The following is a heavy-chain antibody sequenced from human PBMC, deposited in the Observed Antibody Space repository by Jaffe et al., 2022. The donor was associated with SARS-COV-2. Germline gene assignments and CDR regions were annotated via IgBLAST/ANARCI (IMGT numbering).Heavy chain of an antibody. CDR3: ARELALAGVPAAIRPLHYYGMDV. J-gene: IGHJ6*02. D-gene: IGHD2-2*01. Sequence: QVQLQESGPGLVKPSQTLSLTCTVSGGSISSGDYYWSWIRQPPGKGLEWIGYIYYSGSTYYNPSLKSRVTISVDTSKNQFSLKLSSVTAADTAVYYCARELALAGVPAAIRPLHYYGMDVWGQGTTVTVSS. CDR2: IYYSGST. CDR1: GGSISSGDYY. V-gene: IGHV4-30-4*01.